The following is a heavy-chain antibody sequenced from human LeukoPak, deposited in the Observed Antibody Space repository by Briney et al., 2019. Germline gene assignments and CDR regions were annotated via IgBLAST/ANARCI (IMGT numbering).Heavy chain of an antibody. CDR3: AREISGGSYPTHYYYMDV. CDR1: GFTFSSYW. D-gene: IGHD2-15*01. V-gene: IGHV3-7*03. J-gene: IGHJ6*03. Sequence: GGSLRLSCAASGFTFSSYWMSWVRQAPGKGLEWVANIKQDGSEKYYVDSVKGRFTISRDNAKNSLYLQMNSLRAEDTALYYYAREISGGSYPTHYYYMDVWGKGTTVTVSS. CDR2: IKQDGSEK.